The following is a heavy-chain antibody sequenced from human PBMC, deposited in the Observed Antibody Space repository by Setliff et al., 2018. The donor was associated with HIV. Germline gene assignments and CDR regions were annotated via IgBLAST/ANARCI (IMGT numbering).Heavy chain of an antibody. CDR1: GFTFSSYW. D-gene: IGHD3-10*01. V-gene: IGHV3-74*01. CDR2: INSDGSTT. CDR3: ANSAFRGVIWA. Sequence: PGGSLRLSCAASGFTFSSYWMHWVRQAPGKGLVWVSHINSDGSTTNYADSVKGRFTISRDNSKNTLYLQMNSLRAEDTAVYYCANSAFRGVIWAWGQGTLVTVSS. J-gene: IGHJ5*02.